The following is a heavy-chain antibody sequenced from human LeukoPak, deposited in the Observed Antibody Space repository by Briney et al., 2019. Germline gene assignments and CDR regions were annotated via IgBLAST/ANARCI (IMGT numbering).Heavy chain of an antibody. J-gene: IGHJ4*02. D-gene: IGHD5-12*01. CDR3: VKGLHSGYDLYYFDY. CDR2: VRSNGGST. CDR1: GFTFSAYA. Sequence: GGSLRLSCSASGFTFSAYAMHWVRQAPGKGLEHVSAVRSNGGSTYYADSVKGRFTISRDNSKNILYLQMSSLRDEDTAVYYCVKGLHSGYDLYYFDYWGQGTLVTVSS. V-gene: IGHV3-64D*06.